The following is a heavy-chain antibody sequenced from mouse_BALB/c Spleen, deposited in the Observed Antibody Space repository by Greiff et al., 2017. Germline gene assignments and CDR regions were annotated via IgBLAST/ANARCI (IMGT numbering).Heavy chain of an antibody. CDR3: TRSGNYGYYFDY. V-gene: IGHV1S81*02. CDR2: INPSNGGT. J-gene: IGHJ2*01. CDR1: GYTFTSYY. Sequence: VKLQESGAELVKPGASVKLSCKASGYTFTSYYMYWVKQRPGQGLEWIGEINPSNGGTNFNEKFKSKATLTVDKSSSTAYMQLSSLTSEDSAVYYCTRSGNYGYYFDYWGQGTTLTVSS. D-gene: IGHD1-2*01.